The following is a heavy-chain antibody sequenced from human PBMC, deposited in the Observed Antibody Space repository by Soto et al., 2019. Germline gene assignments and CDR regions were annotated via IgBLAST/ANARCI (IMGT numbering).Heavy chain of an antibody. V-gene: IGHV1-69*05. CDR1: GTTFDRFT. D-gene: IGHD3-9*01. Sequence: QVLLVQSGPELKNPGSSVKVSCKPSGTTFDRFTFNWVRQAPGQGLEWMGGFVPMFVSASIAQRFQGRLTINTDASAGTGYMELSDLRSEDTAIYFCAREDDTTGNYSWFAPWGPGTLVTVSS. CDR3: AREDDTTGNYSWFAP. J-gene: IGHJ5*02. CDR2: FVPMFVSA.